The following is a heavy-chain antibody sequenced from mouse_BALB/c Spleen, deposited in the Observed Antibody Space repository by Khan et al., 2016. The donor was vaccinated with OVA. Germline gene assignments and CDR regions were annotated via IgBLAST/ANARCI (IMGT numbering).Heavy chain of an antibody. D-gene: IGHD2-12*01. Sequence: VELVVSGPGLLKPSPSLSLTCPVTGYSITSDYAWNWIRQFPGNNLEWMAYISYSGSTFYNPTLRNQISITLDTSKNQFFLQFHSVSTEDTATYYCASEKLIHRYPNYVDYWGQGTTLTVSS. CDR1: GYSITSDYA. V-gene: IGHV3-2*02. CDR3: ASEKLIHRYPNYVDY. J-gene: IGHJ2*01. CDR2: ISYSGST.